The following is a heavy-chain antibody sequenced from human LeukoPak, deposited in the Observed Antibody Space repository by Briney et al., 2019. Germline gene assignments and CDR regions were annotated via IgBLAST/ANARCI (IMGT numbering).Heavy chain of an antibody. J-gene: IGHJ4*02. D-gene: IGHD6-13*01. V-gene: IGHV4-4*07. CDR3: ARDSEATAGRSYGY. Sequence: SETLSLTCTVSGGSISSYYWSWIRQPAGKGLEWIGRIYSNVTTNYNPSLKSRVTMSVDTSRNQFSLKLSSVTAADTAVYYCARDSEATAGRSYGYWGQGTQVTVPP. CDR2: IYSNVTT. CDR1: GGSISSYY.